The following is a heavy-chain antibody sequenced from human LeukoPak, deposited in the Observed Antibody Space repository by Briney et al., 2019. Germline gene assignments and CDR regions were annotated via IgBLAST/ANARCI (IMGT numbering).Heavy chain of an antibody. V-gene: IGHV1-2*06. CDR3: ARFVVVVPAAFFDY. CDR2: ISPNSGGT. J-gene: IGHJ4*02. CDR1: GYTFTGYY. D-gene: IGHD2-2*01. Sequence: ASVKVSCKASGYTFTGYYMRWVRQAPGQGLEWMGRISPNSGGTNYAQKFQGRVTMARDTSISTAYMELSRLRSDDTAVYYCARFVVVVPAAFFDYWGQGTLVTVSS.